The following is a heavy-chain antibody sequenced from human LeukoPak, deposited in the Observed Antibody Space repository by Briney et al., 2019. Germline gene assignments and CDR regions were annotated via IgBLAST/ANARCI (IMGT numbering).Heavy chain of an antibody. Sequence: SETLSLTXTVSGYSISSGYYWGWIRPPPGKGLEWIGSIYHSGSTYYNPSLKSRVTISVDTSKNQFSLKLSSVTAADTAVYYCARVVYYYDSSGYYPSDYWGQGTLVTVSS. CDR3: ARVVYYYDSSGYYPSDY. D-gene: IGHD3-22*01. J-gene: IGHJ4*02. CDR2: IYHSGST. V-gene: IGHV4-38-2*02. CDR1: GYSISSGYY.